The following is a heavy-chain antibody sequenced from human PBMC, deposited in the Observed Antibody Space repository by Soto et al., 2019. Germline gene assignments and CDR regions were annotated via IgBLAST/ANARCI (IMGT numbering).Heavy chain of an antibody. CDR2: IRSKAYGGTT. CDR1: GFTFGDYA. D-gene: IGHD3-16*02. J-gene: IGHJ4*02. Sequence: GGSLRLSCTASGFTFGDYAMSWFRQAPGKGLEWVGFIRSKAYGGTTEYAASVKGRFTISRDDSKSIAYLQMNSLKTEDTAVYYCTRGSLKITFGGVIAANFDYWGQGTLVTVSS. CDR3: TRGSLKITFGGVIAANFDY. V-gene: IGHV3-49*03.